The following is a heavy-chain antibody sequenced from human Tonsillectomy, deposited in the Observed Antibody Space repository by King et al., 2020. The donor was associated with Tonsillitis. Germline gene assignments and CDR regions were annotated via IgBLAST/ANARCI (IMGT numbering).Heavy chain of an antibody. V-gene: IGHV3-49*04. D-gene: IGHD5-12*01. CDR1: GFTFGDYA. CDR3: TRAALRVVGDDYYYMDV. Sequence: VQLVESGGGLVQPGRSLRLSCTASGFTFGDYAMSWVRQAPGKGLEWVGFIRSKAYGGTTEYAGSVKGRFTISRDDSKSIAYLQMNSLKTEDTAVYYCTRAALRVVGDDYYYMDVWGKGTTVTVSS. CDR2: IRSKAYGGTT. J-gene: IGHJ6*03.